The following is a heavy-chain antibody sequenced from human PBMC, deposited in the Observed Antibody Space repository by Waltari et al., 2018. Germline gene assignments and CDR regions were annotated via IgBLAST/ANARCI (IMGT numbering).Heavy chain of an antibody. Sequence: QVQLVESGGGVVQPGRSLRLSCAASGFTFSCYRMHWVRQAPGKGLEWVAVIWYDGSNKYYADSVKGRFTISRDNSKNTLYLQMNSLRAEDTAVYYCARDKGDAFDIWGQGTMVTVSS. J-gene: IGHJ3*02. CDR1: GFTFSCYR. CDR2: IWYDGSNK. CDR3: ARDKGDAFDI. V-gene: IGHV3-33*01.